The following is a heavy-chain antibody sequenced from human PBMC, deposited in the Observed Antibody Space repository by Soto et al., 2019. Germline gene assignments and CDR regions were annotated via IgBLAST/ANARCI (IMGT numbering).Heavy chain of an antibody. V-gene: IGHV1-69*06. CDR3: AREVRGYSSGWYWFDP. CDR1: GGTFSSYA. CDR2: IIPIFGTA. J-gene: IGHJ5*02. Sequence: GASVKVSCKASGGTFSSYAISWVRQAPGQGLEWMGGIIPIFGTANYAQKFQGRVTMTEDTSTDTAYMELSSLRSEDTAVYYCAREVRGYSSGWYWFDPWGQGTLVTVSS. D-gene: IGHD6-19*01.